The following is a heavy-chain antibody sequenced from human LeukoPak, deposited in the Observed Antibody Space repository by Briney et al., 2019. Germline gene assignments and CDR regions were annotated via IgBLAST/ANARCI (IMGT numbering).Heavy chain of an antibody. J-gene: IGHJ6*03. CDR1: GYSISSGYY. CDR2: IYHSGST. Sequence: SETLSLTCAVSGYSISSGYYWGWIRQPPGKGLEWIGSIYHSGSTYYNPSLKSRVTISVDTSKNQFSLKLSSVTAADTAVYYCARGYCSGGSCSTPGPMDVWGKGTTVTVSS. V-gene: IGHV4-38-2*01. D-gene: IGHD2-15*01. CDR3: ARGYCSGGSCSTPGPMDV.